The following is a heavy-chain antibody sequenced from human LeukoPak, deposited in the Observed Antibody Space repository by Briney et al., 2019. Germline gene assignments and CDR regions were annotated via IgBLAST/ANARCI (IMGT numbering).Heavy chain of an antibody. CDR3: ARDQGIVVVTDAFDI. V-gene: IGHV1-2*02. CDR2: INPNSGGT. D-gene: IGHD3-22*01. Sequence: GASVKVSCKASGYTFTGYYMHWVRQAPGQGLEWMGWINPNSGGTNYAQKFQGRVTMTRDTSISTAYMELSSLRSEDTAVYYCARDQGIVVVTDAFDIWGQGTMVTVSS. CDR1: GYTFTGYY. J-gene: IGHJ3*02.